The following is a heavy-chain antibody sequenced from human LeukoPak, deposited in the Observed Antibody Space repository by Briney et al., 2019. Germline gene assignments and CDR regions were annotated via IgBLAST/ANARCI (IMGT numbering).Heavy chain of an antibody. V-gene: IGHV4-39*01. CDR3: ARLLTIFGVVDY. J-gene: IGHJ4*02. D-gene: IGHD3-3*01. CDR1: GGSISSSSYY. CDR2: IYYSGST. Sequence: SETLSLTCTVSGGSISSSSYYWGWIRQPPGKGLEWIGSIYYSGSTYYNPSLKSRVTISVDTSKNQFSLKLSSVTAADTALYYCARLLTIFGVVDYWGQGTLVTVSS.